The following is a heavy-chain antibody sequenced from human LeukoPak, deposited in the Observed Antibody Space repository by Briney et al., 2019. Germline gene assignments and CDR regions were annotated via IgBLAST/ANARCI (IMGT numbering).Heavy chain of an antibody. CDR3: AKDTLYSGRAYYFDY. CDR2: ISGSGGST. CDR1: GFTFSSYS. J-gene: IGHJ4*02. D-gene: IGHD1-26*01. Sequence: PGGSLRLSCAASGFTFSSYSMSWVRQAPGKGLEWVSAISGSGGSTYYADSVKGRFTISRDNSKNTLYLQMNSLRAEDTAVYYCAKDTLYSGRAYYFDYWGQGTLVTVSS. V-gene: IGHV3-23*01.